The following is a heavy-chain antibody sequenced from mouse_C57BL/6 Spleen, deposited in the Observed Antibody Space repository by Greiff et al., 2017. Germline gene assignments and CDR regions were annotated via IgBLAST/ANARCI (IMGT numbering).Heavy chain of an antibody. CDR1: GYTFTSYW. CDR2: IYPGSGST. D-gene: IGHD4-1*01. J-gene: IGHJ3*01. Sequence: QVQLQQPGAELVKPGASVKMSCKASGYTFTSYWITWVKQRPGQGLEWIGDIYPGSGSTNYNEKFKSKATLTVDTSSSTAYMQLSSLTSEDSAVYYCARGHLGRLWFAYWGQGTLVTVSA. CDR3: ARGHLGRLWFAY. V-gene: IGHV1-55*01.